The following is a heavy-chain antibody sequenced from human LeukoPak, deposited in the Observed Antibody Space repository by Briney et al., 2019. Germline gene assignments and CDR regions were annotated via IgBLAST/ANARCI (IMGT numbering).Heavy chain of an antibody. CDR1: GGTFSSYA. D-gene: IGHD1-7*01. CDR3: ARAYESKTNWNYFST. CDR2: IIPIFGTA. J-gene: IGHJ5*02. Sequence: SVKVSCKASGGTFSSYAISWVRQAPGQGLEWMGGIIPIFGTANYAQKFQGRVTITTDESTSTAYMELSSLRSEDTAMYYCARAYESKTNWNYFSTWGQGTLVTVSS. V-gene: IGHV1-69*05.